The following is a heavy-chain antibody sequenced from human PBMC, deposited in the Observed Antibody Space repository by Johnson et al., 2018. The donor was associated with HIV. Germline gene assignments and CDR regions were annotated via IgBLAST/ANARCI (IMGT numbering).Heavy chain of an antibody. D-gene: IGHD5-18*01. J-gene: IGHJ3*02. V-gene: IGHV3-66*01. CDR1: GFTVSRNY. Sequence: VQLVESGGGLVQPGGSLRLSCAASGFTVSRNYMSWVRQAPGKGLEWVAVLYSGGSKYYADPVKGRFTISRDNAKNSLYRQMNSLRAEDTAVYYWAREAPQPSDAYDIWGQGTMVSVSS. CDR3: AREAPQPSDAYDI. CDR2: LYSGGSK.